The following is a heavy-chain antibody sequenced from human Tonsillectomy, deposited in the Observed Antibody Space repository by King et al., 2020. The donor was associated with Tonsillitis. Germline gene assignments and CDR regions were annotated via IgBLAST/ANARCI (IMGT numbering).Heavy chain of an antibody. Sequence: QLQESGPGLVKPSETLSLTCTVSGGSIITYYWSWIRQPPGKGLEWIGCIYYCGSTTYNPSLKSRVTISVDTSKNQFSLKLTPVTAADTAVYYCARARGKQLGLFDYWGQGTLVTVSS. CDR1: GGSIITYY. J-gene: IGHJ4*02. V-gene: IGHV4-59*01. CDR3: ARARGKQLGLFDY. D-gene: IGHD6-6*01. CDR2: IYYCGST.